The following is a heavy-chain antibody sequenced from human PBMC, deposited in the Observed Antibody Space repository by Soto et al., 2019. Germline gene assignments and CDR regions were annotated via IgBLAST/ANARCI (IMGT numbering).Heavy chain of an antibody. D-gene: IGHD1-1*01. CDR3: VEGWNDF. Sequence: EVQLVESGGDLVEPGGSLRLSCVTSGFMFSSAGMSWVRQAPGKGLEWVGRIKSKTAGGARDYAAPVNGRFSISRDDPKITLYLPMNSLRAEDTALYYCVEGWNDFWGQGTLVTVSS. CDR2: IKSKTAGGAR. J-gene: IGHJ4*02. CDR1: GFMFSSAG. V-gene: IGHV3-15*01.